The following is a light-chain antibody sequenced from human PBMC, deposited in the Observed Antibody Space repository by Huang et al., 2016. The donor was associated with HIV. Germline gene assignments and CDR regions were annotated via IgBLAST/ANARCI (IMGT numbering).Light chain of an antibody. CDR3: MQALEAPRT. CDR1: QSLLHSNGYNY. CDR2: LGS. Sequence: DIVMTQSPLSLPVTPGEPASISCRSSQSLLHSNGYNYLDWYLQKPGQAPHLLIYLGSRRASGVPDRCSGSGSGTDFTLRISRVEAEDVGVYYCMQALEAPRTFGQGTKVEIK. J-gene: IGKJ1*01. V-gene: IGKV2-28*01.